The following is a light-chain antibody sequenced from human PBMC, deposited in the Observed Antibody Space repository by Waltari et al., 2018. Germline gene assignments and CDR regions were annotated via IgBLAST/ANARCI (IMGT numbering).Light chain of an antibody. CDR2: GAS. CDR3: QHHNNWPPRWT. CDR1: QSVSSK. V-gene: IGKV3-15*01. Sequence: EIVMTQSPATLSVSPGESATLSCRASQSVSSKLAWYQQKPGQAPRRLIYGASTRATGVPARFSGSGSGPEYILTISSLQSEDFAVYYCQHHNNWPPRWTFGQGTKVEIK. J-gene: IGKJ1*01.